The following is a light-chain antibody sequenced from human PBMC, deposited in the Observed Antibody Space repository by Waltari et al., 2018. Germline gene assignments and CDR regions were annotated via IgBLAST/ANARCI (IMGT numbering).Light chain of an antibody. J-gene: IGKJ4*01. V-gene: IGKV1-27*01. CDR3: QKYNSVPLT. CDR2: GAS. Sequence: DIQMTQSPSSLSAAVGDRVTITCRARQGIGNYLAWYQQKPGKAPKLLIYGASTLQSGVPSRFSGSGSGTDFTLTISRLQPEDVATYYCQKYNSVPLTFGGGPKVEIK. CDR1: QGIGNY.